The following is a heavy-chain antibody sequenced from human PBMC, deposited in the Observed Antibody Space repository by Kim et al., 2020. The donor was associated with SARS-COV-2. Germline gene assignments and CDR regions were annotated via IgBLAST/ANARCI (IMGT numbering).Heavy chain of an antibody. J-gene: IGHJ4*02. CDR1: GFTFSSYA. CDR3: ARMVSDSSSFDY. CDR2: ISSNGGST. Sequence: GGSLRLSCAASGFTFSSYAMHWVRQAPGKGLEYVSAISSNGGSTYYANSVKGRFTISRDNSKNTLYLQMGSLRAEDMAVYYCARMVSDSSSFDYWGQGTLVTVSS. V-gene: IGHV3-64*01. D-gene: IGHD3-22*01.